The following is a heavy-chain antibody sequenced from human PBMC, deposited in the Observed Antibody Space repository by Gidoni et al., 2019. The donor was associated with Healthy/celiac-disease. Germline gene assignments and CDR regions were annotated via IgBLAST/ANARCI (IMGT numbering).Heavy chain of an antibody. J-gene: IGHJ4*02. D-gene: IGHD5-18*01. V-gene: IGHV4-39*02. Sequence: LQLQESGPGLVKPSETLSLTCTVSGGSISSSSYYWGWIRQPPGKGLEWIGSIYYSGSTYYNPSLKSRVTISVDTSKNQFSLKLSSVTAAATAVYYCAREPPMTAMVTNWGQGTLVTVSS. CDR2: IYYSGST. CDR3: AREPPMTAMVTN. CDR1: GGSISSSSYY.